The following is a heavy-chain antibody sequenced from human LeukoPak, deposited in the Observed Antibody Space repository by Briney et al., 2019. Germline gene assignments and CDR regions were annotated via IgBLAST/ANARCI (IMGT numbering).Heavy chain of an antibody. V-gene: IGHV3-23*01. Sequence: GGSLRLSCAASGFTFSSYAMRWVRQAPGEGLEWVSAISGSGGSTYYADSVKGRFTSSRDNSKNTLYLQMNSLRAEDTAVYYCAKDDRPYSSSWYPYFDYWGQGTLVTVSS. J-gene: IGHJ4*02. CDR3: AKDDRPYSSSWYPYFDY. CDR1: GFTFSSYA. D-gene: IGHD6-13*01. CDR2: ISGSGGST.